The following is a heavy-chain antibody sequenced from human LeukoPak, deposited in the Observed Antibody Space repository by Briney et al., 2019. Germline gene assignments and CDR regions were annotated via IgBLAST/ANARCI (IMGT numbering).Heavy chain of an antibody. Sequence: SETLSLTCSVSGASISSSNYWWGWIRQPPGKGLEWIGNVQRSGSQNSDPSLKSRVTLSVDLSRNQFSLQLTSVTAADTAVYYCVRDVGSAITESWGQGTLVTVSS. CDR2: VQRSGSQ. CDR1: GASISSSNYW. J-gene: IGHJ5*02. CDR3: VRDVGSAITES. D-gene: IGHD1-26*01. V-gene: IGHV4-39*07.